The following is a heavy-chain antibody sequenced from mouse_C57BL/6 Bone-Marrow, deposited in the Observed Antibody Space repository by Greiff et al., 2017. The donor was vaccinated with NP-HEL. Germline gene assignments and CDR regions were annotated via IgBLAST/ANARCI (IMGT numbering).Heavy chain of an antibody. Sequence: QVQLQQPGAELVKPGASVKLSCKASGYTFTSYWMHWVKQRPGQGLEWIGMIHPNSGSTNYNEKFKSKATLTVDKSSSTAYMQLSSLTSEDSAVYYCARIYYYGSSYRGYYFDYWGQGTTLTVSS. CDR2: IHPNSGST. CDR1: GYTFTSYW. J-gene: IGHJ2*01. V-gene: IGHV1-64*01. D-gene: IGHD1-1*01. CDR3: ARIYYYGSSYRGYYFDY.